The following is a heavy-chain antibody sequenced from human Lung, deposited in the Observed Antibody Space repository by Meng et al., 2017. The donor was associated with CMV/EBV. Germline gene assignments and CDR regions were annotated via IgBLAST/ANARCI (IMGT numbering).Heavy chain of an antibody. CDR2: INNDGSST. CDR1: GFTFSSHW. CDR3: GRESFDWSFLDS. J-gene: IGHJ4*02. D-gene: IGHD3-9*01. Sequence: CVVSGFTFSSHWMHWVRQLPGKGLEWVSRINNDGSSTTYADSVEGRFTISRDNAKNTLYLQMNSLRAEDTAMYYCGRESFDWSFLDSWGQGSLVTVSS. V-gene: IGHV3-74*01.